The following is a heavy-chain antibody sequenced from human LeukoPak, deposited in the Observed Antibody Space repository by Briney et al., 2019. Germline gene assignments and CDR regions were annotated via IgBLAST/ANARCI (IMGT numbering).Heavy chain of an antibody. CDR2: ISWNSGSI. CDR1: GFTFDDYA. D-gene: IGHD6-13*01. J-gene: IGHJ4*02. Sequence: PGRSLRLSCAASGFTFDDYAMHWVRQAPGKGLEWVSGISWNSGSIGYADSVKGRFTISRDNAKNSLYLQMNSLRPEDTAVYYCAKEVPPAAGFITFDYWGQGTLVTVSS. V-gene: IGHV3-9*01. CDR3: AKEVPPAAGFITFDY.